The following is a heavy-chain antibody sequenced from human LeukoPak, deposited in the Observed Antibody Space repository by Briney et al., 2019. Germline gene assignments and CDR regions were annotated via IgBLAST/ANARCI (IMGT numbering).Heavy chain of an antibody. V-gene: IGHV3-21*01. J-gene: IGHJ4*02. CDR2: ISSSSSYI. CDR1: GFTFSSYS. CDR3: ARDRSERD. Sequence: WGSLRLSCAASGFTFSSYSMNWVRQAPGKGLEWVSSISSSSSYIYYADPVKGRFTISRDNAKNSVYLQMNSLKAEDAAVYYCARDRSERDWGQGTLVTVSS.